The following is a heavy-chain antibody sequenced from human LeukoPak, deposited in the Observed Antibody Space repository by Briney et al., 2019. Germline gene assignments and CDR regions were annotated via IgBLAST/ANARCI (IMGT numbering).Heavy chain of an antibody. CDR3: ARPTTITGWFDP. D-gene: IGHD1-14*01. Sequence: TLPLTFIVCGWSILRGRYYWRGIPHPPGKALEWIGSMLYSGSTYYTPYIKRRVTIAGDTYKKQFFMKLTSAAAADADVYYCARPTTITGWFDPWGQGTLVTVSS. J-gene: IGHJ5*02. V-gene: IGHV4-39*01. CDR1: GWSILRGRYY. CDR2: MLYSGST.